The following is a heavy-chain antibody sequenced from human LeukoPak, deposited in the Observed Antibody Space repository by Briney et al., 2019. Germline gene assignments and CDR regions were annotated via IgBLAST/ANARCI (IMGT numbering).Heavy chain of an antibody. V-gene: IGHV4-34*01. J-gene: IGHJ4*02. CDR2: INHSGST. CDR3: ASPLNAYGDYKVH. D-gene: IGHD4-17*01. Sequence: SETLSLTCAVYGVSFSGYYWSWIRQPPGKGLEWIGEINHSGSTNYNPSLKSRVTISVDTSKNQISLRLSSVTAADTAVYYCASPLNAYGDYKVHWGQGILVTVSS. CDR1: GVSFSGYY.